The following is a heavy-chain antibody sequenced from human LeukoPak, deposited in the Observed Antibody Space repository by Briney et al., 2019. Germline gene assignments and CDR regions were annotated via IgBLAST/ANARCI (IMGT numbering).Heavy chain of an antibody. CDR3: ARGNYDFWSGYLYYFDY. Sequence: SETLSLTCAVYGGSFSGYYWSWIRQPPRKGLEWIGEINHSGSTNYNPSLKSRVTISVDTSKNQFSLKLSSVTAADTAVYYCARGNYDFWSGYLYYFDYWGQGTLVTVSS. CDR1: GGSFSGYY. D-gene: IGHD3-3*01. CDR2: INHSGST. J-gene: IGHJ4*02. V-gene: IGHV4-34*01.